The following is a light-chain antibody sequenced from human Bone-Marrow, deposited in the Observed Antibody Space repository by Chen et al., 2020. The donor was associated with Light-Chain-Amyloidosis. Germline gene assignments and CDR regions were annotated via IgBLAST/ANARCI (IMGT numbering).Light chain of an antibody. V-gene: IGKV3-20*01. J-gene: IGKJ2*01. CDR1: QSVSSTY. CDR3: QQYGGSPPYT. Sequence: EIVLTQSPGTLSLSPGERATLSCRASQSVSSTYLAWYQQKPGQAPSLLIYGASSRATGIPDRFSGSGSGTDFTLTISRLEPEDFAVYYYQQYGGSPPYTFGQGTKLEIK. CDR2: GAS.